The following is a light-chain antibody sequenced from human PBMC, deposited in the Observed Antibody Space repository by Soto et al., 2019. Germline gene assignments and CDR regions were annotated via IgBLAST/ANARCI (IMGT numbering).Light chain of an antibody. V-gene: IGLV2-11*01. CDR2: DVS. Sequence: QSVLTQPRSVSGSPGQSVTISCTGTSSDVGGYNYVSWYQQHPRKAPKLMIYDVSKRPSGVPDRFSGSKSGNTASLTISGLQAEDEADYYCCSYAGSYTHVVFGGGTKLTVL. CDR1: SSDVGGYNY. CDR3: CSYAGSYTHVV. J-gene: IGLJ2*01.